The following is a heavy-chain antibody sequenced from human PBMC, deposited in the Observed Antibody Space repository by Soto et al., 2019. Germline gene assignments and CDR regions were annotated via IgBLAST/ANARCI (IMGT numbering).Heavy chain of an antibody. V-gene: IGHV3-33*01. J-gene: IGHJ4*02. CDR1: GFTFSSYG. CDR2: IWYDGSNK. D-gene: IGHD4-17*01. Sequence: GGSLRLSCAASGFTFSSYGMHWVRQAPGKGLEWVAVIWYDGSNKYYADSVKGRFTISRDNSKNTLYLQMNSLRAGDTAVYYCARGMTTVTTLDYWGQGTLVTVSS. CDR3: ARGMTTVTTLDY.